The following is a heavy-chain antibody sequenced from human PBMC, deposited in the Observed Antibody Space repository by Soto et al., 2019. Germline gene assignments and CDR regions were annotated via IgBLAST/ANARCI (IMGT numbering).Heavy chain of an antibody. CDR1: GFTFSTYG. Sequence: QEQLVESGGGVVQPGRSLRLSCVVSGFTFSTYGMHWVRRAPGKGLEWVAVVSFDGSKTYTTDSVQGRFTISSDNSQEPLVLQRGGVRPAGRSVCFSAEDIVHTVRGMDLWGQGTLVTVSA. CDR2: VSFDGSKT. D-gene: IGHD4-17*01. V-gene: IGHV3-30*18. J-gene: IGHJ5*02. CDR3: AEDIVHTVRGMDL.